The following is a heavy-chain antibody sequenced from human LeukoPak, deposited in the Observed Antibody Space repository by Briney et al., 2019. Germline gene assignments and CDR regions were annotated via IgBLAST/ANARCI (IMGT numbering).Heavy chain of an antibody. J-gene: IGHJ5*02. CDR1: GGSFSGYY. V-gene: IGHV4-34*01. CDR3: ARGGLDDILTGYPLNWFDP. Sequence: SETLSLTCAVYGGSFSGYYWSWIRQPPGKGLEWIGEINHSGSTNYNPSLKSRVTISVDTSKNQFSLKLSSVTAADTAVYYCARGGLDDILTGYPLNWFDPWGQGTLVTVSS. D-gene: IGHD3-9*01. CDR2: INHSGST.